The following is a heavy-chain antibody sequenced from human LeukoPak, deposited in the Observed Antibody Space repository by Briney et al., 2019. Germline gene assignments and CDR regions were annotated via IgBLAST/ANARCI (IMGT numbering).Heavy chain of an antibody. J-gene: IGHJ6*03. CDR1: GGSISSSSYY. V-gene: IGHV4-61*05. D-gene: IGHD3-10*01. CDR2: IYYSGST. Sequence: SETLSLTCTVSGGSISSSSYYWSWIRQPPGKGLEWIGYIYYSGSTNYNPSLESRVTISVDTSKNQFSLKLSSVTAADTAVYYCARRSPVYGSGPGLHYYMDVWGKGTTVTVSS. CDR3: ARRSPVYGSGPGLHYYMDV.